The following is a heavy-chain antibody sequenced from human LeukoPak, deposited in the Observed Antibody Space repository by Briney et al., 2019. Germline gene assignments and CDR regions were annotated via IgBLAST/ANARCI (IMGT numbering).Heavy chain of an antibody. CDR1: GFTFSSYA. D-gene: IGHD3-10*01. J-gene: IGHJ5*02. V-gene: IGHV3-30*04. CDR2: ISYDGSNK. CDR3: AREEEVLWRWFDP. Sequence: GRSLRLSCAASGFTFSSYAMHWVRQAPGKGLEWVAVISYDGSNKYYADSVKGRFTISRDNSKNTLYLQMNSLRAEDTVVYYCAREEEVLWRWFDPWGQGTLVTVSS.